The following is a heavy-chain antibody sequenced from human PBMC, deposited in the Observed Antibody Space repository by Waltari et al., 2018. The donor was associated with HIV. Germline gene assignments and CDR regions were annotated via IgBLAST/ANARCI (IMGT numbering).Heavy chain of an antibody. CDR3: ARTYCSGGSCYSNYFHY. CDR1: GGSISSSSYY. D-gene: IGHD2-15*01. Sequence: QLQLQESGPGLVKPSETLSLTCTVSGGSISSSSYYWGWIRQPPGKGLEWIGSIYYSGSTYYNPSLKNRVTISVDTSKNQFSLKLSSVTAADTAVYYCARTYCSGGSCYSNYFHYWGQGTLVTVSS. J-gene: IGHJ4*02. V-gene: IGHV4-39*07. CDR2: IYYSGST.